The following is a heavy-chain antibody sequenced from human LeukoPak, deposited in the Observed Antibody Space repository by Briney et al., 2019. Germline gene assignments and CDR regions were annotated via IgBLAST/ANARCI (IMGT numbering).Heavy chain of an antibody. CDR3: ARDSGRFNTVTTPDY. CDR2: ISSSSSYI. J-gene: IGHJ4*02. Sequence: PGGSLRLSCAASGFTFSSYSMTWVRQAPGKGLEWVSSISSSSSYIYYADSVKGRFTISRDNAKNSLYLQMNSLRAEDTAVYYCARDSGRFNTVTTPDYWGQGTLVTVSS. CDR1: GFTFSSYS. D-gene: IGHD4-17*01. V-gene: IGHV3-21*01.